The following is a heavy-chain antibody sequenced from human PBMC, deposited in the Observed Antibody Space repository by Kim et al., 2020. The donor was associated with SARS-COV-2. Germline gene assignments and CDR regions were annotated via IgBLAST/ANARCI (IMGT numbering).Heavy chain of an antibody. CDR3: AKDGGGWYKSGWYYFDK. CDR2: LSGSGSNT. D-gene: IGHD6-19*01. CDR1: GFTFDNYA. J-gene: IGHJ4*02. V-gene: IGHV3-23*01. Sequence: GGSLRLSCGASGFTFDNYAMNWVRQAPGKGLEWVSSLSGSGSNTYYADSVKGRFTISRDNSKNTVYLQMNSLRDEDTAIYYCAKDGGGWYKSGWYYFDKWGQGTLVTVCS.